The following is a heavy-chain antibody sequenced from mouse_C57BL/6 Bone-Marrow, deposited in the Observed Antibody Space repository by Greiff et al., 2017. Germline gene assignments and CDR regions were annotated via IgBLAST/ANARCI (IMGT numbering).Heavy chain of an antibody. CDR2: ISNGGGST. V-gene: IGHV5-12*01. D-gene: IGHD1-1*01. CDR1: GFTFSDYY. CDR3: ARHNYGSSQEFAY. Sequence: EVKLVESGGGLVQPGGSLKLSCAASGFTFSDYYMYWVRQTPEKRLEWVAYISNGGGSTYYPDTVKGRFTISRDNAKNTLYLQMSRLKSEDTAMYYCARHNYGSSQEFAYWGQGTLVTVSA. J-gene: IGHJ3*01.